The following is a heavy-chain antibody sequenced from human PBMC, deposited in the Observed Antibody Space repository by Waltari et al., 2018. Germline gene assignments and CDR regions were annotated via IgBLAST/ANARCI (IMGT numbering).Heavy chain of an antibody. J-gene: IGHJ6*02. CDR1: GYTLTELS. CDR3: ATDRYYGSGSYPYYYGMDV. CDR2: FDPEDGET. D-gene: IGHD3-10*01. V-gene: IGHV1-24*01. Sequence: QVQLVQSGAEVKKPGASVKVSCKVSGYTLTELSMPWVRLAPGNGLEWMGGFDPEDGETIYAQKFQGRVTMTEDTSTDTAYMELSSLRSEDTAVYYCATDRYYGSGSYPYYYGMDVWGQGTTVTVSS.